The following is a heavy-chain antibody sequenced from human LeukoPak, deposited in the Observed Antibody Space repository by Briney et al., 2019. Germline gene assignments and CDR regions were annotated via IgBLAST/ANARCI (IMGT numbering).Heavy chain of an antibody. Sequence: GGSLRLSCAASELTFSSYGMHWVRQAPGKGLEWVAVIWYDGSEKYYADSVKGRFTVSRDNSKNMLYLQMDSLRAEDTAVYYCATYNSGTIDHWGQGTLVTVSS. CDR3: ATYNSGTIDH. V-gene: IGHV3-33*03. CDR1: ELTFSSYG. D-gene: IGHD1-1*01. CDR2: IWYDGSEK. J-gene: IGHJ4*02.